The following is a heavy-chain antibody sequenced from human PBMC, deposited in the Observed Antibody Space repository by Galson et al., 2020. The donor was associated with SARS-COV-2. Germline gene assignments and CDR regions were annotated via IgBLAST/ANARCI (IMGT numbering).Heavy chain of an antibody. V-gene: IGHV3-30*01. CDR3: ARGDIVVVPAAMPNRNYYYYYMDV. CDR1: GFTFSSYA. Sequence: GGSLRLSCAASGFTFSSYAMHWVRQAPGKGLEWVAVISYDGSNKYYADSVKGRFTISRDNSKNTLYLQMNRLRAEDPAVYYCARGDIVVVPAAMPNRNYYYYYMDVWGKGTTVTVSS. CDR2: ISYDGSNK. D-gene: IGHD2-2*01. J-gene: IGHJ6*03.